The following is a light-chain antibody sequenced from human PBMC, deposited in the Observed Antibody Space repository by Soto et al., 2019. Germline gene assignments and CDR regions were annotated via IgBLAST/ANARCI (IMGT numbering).Light chain of an antibody. J-gene: IGLJ2*01. CDR3: QTWGTGLPVV. CDR2: LNSDGSH. Sequence: QPVLTQSPSASASLGASVKLTCTLSSGHSSYAIAWHQQQPEKGPRYLMKLNSDGSHSKGDGIPDRFSGSSSGAERYLTISRLQSEDEADYYRQTWGTGLPVVFAGGTKLTVL. V-gene: IGLV4-69*01. CDR1: SGHSSYA.